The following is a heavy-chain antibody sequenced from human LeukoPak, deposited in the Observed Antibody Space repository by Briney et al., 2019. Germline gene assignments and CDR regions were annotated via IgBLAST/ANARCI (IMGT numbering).Heavy chain of an antibody. D-gene: IGHD3-22*01. CDR2: ISSSGSTI. CDR3: ARDRGRYYDSSGYYYPVDY. V-gene: IGHV3-11*01. CDR1: GFTFSDYY. J-gene: IGHJ4*02. Sequence: PGGSLRLSCAASGFTFSDYYMSWIRQAPGKGLEGVSYISSSGSTIYYADSVKGRFTISRDNAKNSLYLQMNSLRAEDTAVYYCARDRGRYYDSSGYYYPVDYWGQGTLVTVSS.